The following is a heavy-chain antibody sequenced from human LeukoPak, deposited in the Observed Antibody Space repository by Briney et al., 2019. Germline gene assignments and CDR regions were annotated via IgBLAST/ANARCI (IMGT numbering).Heavy chain of an antibody. D-gene: IGHD1-7*01. CDR1: GFTFSNYA. J-gene: IGHJ4*02. CDR2: ISNSAINI. CDR3: AKASQLEVRAYDS. Sequence: GGSLRLSCAASGFTFSNYAMSWVRQTPGEGLEWVSAISNSAINIYYADSVKGRFTISRDNSENTLYLQMNSLRAEDTAIYYCAKASQLEVRAYDSWGQGTLVTVSS. V-gene: IGHV3-23*01.